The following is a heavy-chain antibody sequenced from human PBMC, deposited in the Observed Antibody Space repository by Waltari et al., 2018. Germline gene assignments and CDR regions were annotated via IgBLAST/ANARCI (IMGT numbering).Heavy chain of an antibody. J-gene: IGHJ4*02. V-gene: IGHV3-33*01. CDR2: IWYDGSNK. D-gene: IGHD3-22*01. CDR3: ARDTKYYYDSSGPDY. CDR1: GFTFSSYG. Sequence: QVQLVESGGGVVQPGRSLRLSCAASGFTFSSYGMHWVRQDPGKGLEWVAVIWYDGSNKYYADSVKGRFTISRDNSKNTLYLQMNSLRAEDTAVYYCARDTKYYYDSSGPDYWGQGTLVTVSS.